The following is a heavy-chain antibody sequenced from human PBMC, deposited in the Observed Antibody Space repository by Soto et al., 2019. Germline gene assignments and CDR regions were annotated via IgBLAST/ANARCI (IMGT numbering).Heavy chain of an antibody. J-gene: IGHJ6*02. CDR2: ISSSSSTI. Sequence: GGSLRLSCAASGFTFSSYSMNWVRQAPGKGLEWVSYISSSSSTIYYADSVKGRFTISRDNAKNSLYLQMNSLRDEDTAVYYCARDRGVLLWFGEPKGEGSMDVWGQGTTVTVSS. D-gene: IGHD3-10*01. CDR1: GFTFSSYS. CDR3: ARDRGVLLWFGEPKGEGSMDV. V-gene: IGHV3-48*02.